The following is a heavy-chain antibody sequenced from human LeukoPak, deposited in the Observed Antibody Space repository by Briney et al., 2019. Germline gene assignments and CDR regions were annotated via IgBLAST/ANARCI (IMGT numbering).Heavy chain of an antibody. V-gene: IGHV3-23*01. J-gene: IGHJ4*02. Sequence: PGGSLRLSCAASGFTFSSYDMSWVRQAPGKGLEWVSAISGSGGSTYYADSVKGRFTMSRDNSKNTLYLQMNSLRAEDTAVYYCAKVLVGTTCFEYWGQGTLVTVSS. CDR2: ISGSGGST. CDR1: GFTFSSYD. D-gene: IGHD1-7*01. CDR3: AKVLVGTTCFEY.